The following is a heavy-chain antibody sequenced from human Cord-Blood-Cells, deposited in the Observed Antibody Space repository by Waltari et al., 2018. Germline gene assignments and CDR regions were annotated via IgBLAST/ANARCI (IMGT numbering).Heavy chain of an antibody. D-gene: IGHD3-3*01. CDR2: IYHRGST. CDR1: GGSISSGGYS. Sequence: QLQLQESGSGLVKPSQTLSLTCAVSGGSISSGGYSWSWIRQPPGKGLEWIGYIYHRGSTYYNPSLKSRVTISVDRSKSQFSLNLSSVTAADTAVYYCAITYYDFWSGYYDAFDIWGQGTMVTVSS. CDR3: AITYYDFWSGYYDAFDI. V-gene: IGHV4-30-2*01. J-gene: IGHJ3*02.